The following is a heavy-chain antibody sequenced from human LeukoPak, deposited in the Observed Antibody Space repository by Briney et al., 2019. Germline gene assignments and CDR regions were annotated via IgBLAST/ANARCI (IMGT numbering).Heavy chain of an antibody. CDR1: GFTFSSFA. CDR2: VSGSGGST. J-gene: IGHJ4*02. V-gene: IGHV3-23*01. D-gene: IGHD3-22*01. Sequence: GGSLRLSCAASGFTFSSFAMSWVRQAPGKGLEWVSLVSGSGGSTYYADSVKGRFTISRDNAKNSLYLQMNSLRAEDTAVYYCATPLDYYDRSDSHQGGDWGQGTLVTVSS. CDR3: ATPLDYYDRSDSHQGGD.